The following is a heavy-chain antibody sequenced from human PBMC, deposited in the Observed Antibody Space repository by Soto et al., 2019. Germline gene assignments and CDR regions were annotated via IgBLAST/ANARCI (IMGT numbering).Heavy chain of an antibody. D-gene: IGHD3-22*01. Sequence: SLRLSCAASGFTFSSYSMHWFRQAPGKGLVWVSRIKNDGSGTIYADSVKGRLTISRDNAKNTLYLQMNSLRVEDTAVYYCVRGDGDYHDGNGYLGRHWGQGTLVTV. CDR2: IKNDGSGT. CDR3: VRGDGDYHDGNGYLGRH. CDR1: GFTFSSYS. J-gene: IGHJ4*02. V-gene: IGHV3-74*01.